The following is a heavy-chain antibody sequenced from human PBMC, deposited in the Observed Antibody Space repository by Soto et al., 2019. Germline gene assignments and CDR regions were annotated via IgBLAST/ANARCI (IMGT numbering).Heavy chain of an antibody. Sequence: QLQLQASVSGLVKPSQTLSLTCTVSGGSISSGGYSWNWIRQPPGKGLEWIGYIFHSGSTDYNPSLRSRVTISVDKSNNQFSLKLSSVTAADTAVYYCVRDELDGYYVDYWGQGTLVTVSS. CDR1: GGSISSGGYS. CDR2: IFHSGST. D-gene: IGHD3-3*01. J-gene: IGHJ4*02. CDR3: VRDELDGYYVDY. V-gene: IGHV4-30-2*01.